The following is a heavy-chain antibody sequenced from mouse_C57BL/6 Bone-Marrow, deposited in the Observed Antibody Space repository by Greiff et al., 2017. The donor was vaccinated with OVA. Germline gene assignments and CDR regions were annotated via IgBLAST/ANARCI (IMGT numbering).Heavy chain of an antibody. CDR2: INPNNGGT. Sequence: EVQLQQSGPELVKPGASVKISCKASGYTFTDYYMNWVKQSHGKSLEWIGDINPNNGGTSYNQKFKGKATLTVDKSSSTAYMELRSLTSEDSAVYYCARYLGWYCDVWGTGTTVTVSS. J-gene: IGHJ1*03. CDR1: GYTFTDYY. D-gene: IGHD4-1*01. CDR3: ARYLGWYCDV. V-gene: IGHV1-26*01.